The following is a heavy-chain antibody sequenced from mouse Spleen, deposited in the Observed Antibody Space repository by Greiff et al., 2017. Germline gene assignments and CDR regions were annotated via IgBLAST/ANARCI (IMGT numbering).Heavy chain of an antibody. Sequence: EVKLVESGGDLVKPGGSLKLSCAASGFTFSSYGMSWVRQTPDKRLEWVATISSGGSYTYYPDSVKGRFTISRDNAKNTLYLQMSSLKSEDTAMYYCARHPGHWYFDVWGAGTTVTVSS. CDR3: ARHPGHWYFDV. CDR1: GFTFSSYG. J-gene: IGHJ1*01. V-gene: IGHV5-6*01. CDR2: ISSGGSYT.